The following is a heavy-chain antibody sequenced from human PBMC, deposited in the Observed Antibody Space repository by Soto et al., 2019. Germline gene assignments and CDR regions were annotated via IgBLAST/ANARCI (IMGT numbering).Heavy chain of an antibody. CDR1: GFTFSSYD. J-gene: IGHJ4*02. V-gene: IGHV3-13*01. Sequence: GGSLRLSCAASGFTFSSYDMHWVRQATGRGLEWVSAIGTAGDTYYPGSVKGRFTISRENAKNSLYLQMNSLRAEDTAVYYCARGGKRQQWLARWGQETLVTASS. CDR2: IGTAGDT. CDR3: ARGGKRQQWLAR. D-gene: IGHD6-19*01.